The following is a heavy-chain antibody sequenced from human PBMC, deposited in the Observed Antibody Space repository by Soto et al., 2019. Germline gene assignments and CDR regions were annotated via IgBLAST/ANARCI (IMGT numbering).Heavy chain of an antibody. Sequence: ASVKVSCKASGYTFTSYDINWVRQATGQGLEWMGWMNPNRGNTGYAQKFQGRVTMTGNTSISTAYMEVSSLRSEATAGYYCARVGTYRGWLLRTLLYWGQGTLVTVSS. J-gene: IGHJ4*02. CDR3: ARVGTYRGWLLRTLLY. V-gene: IGHV1-8*01. CDR2: MNPNRGNT. D-gene: IGHD3-22*01. CDR1: GYTFTSYD.